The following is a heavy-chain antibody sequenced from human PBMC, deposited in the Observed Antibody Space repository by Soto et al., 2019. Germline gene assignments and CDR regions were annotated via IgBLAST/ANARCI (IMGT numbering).Heavy chain of an antibody. V-gene: IGHV3-33*01. Sequence: PGGSLRLSCAASGFTFSSYGMHWVRQAPGKGLEWVAVIWYDGSNKYYADSVKGRFTISRDNSKNTLYLQMNSLRAEDTAVYYCARDGGSSWYEDYYYGMDVWGQGTTVTVSS. D-gene: IGHD6-13*01. CDR1: GFTFSSYG. CDR3: ARDGGSSWYEDYYYGMDV. CDR2: IWYDGSNK. J-gene: IGHJ6*02.